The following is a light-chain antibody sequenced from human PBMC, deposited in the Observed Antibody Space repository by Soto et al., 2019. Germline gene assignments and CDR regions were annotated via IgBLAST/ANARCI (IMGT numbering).Light chain of an antibody. Sequence: IVLTQSPATLSVSPGERATLSCRASQSVGYYLAWYQQRPGQTPGLLIYDASTRATGIPARFSGSGSGTEFSLTISSLQSEDFATYYCQHYNGWPLFGPGTKVDIK. V-gene: IGKV3-15*01. CDR2: DAS. CDR1: QSVGYY. J-gene: IGKJ3*01. CDR3: QHYNGWPL.